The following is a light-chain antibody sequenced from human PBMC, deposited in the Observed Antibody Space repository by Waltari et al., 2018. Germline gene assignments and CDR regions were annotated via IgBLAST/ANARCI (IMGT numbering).Light chain of an antibody. V-gene: IGKV1-5*03. Sequence: DTQITQSPSTLSASVGDSVTIPCRASQSISNWLAWYQQKPGKAPKRLIYKASKLESGVPSRFRGSGAGTEFTLTISSLQPDDFATYYCQQYNSYSLLTFGGGTKVEIK. CDR2: KAS. CDR1: QSISNW. CDR3: QQYNSYSLLT. J-gene: IGKJ4*01.